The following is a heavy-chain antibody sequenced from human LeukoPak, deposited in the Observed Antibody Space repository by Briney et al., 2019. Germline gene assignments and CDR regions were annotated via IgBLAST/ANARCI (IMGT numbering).Heavy chain of an antibody. J-gene: IGHJ4*02. V-gene: IGHV4-61*05. CDR1: GGSISSSSYY. CDR2: FYYSGST. D-gene: IGHD5-12*01. CDR3: ARQGGYDYSIDY. Sequence: SETLPLTCTVSGGSISSSSYYWGWIRQPPGKGLEWIGYFYYSGSTNYNPSLSSRVTISVDTSKNQLSLKLSSVTAADTAVYYCARQGGYDYSIDYWGQGTLVTVSS.